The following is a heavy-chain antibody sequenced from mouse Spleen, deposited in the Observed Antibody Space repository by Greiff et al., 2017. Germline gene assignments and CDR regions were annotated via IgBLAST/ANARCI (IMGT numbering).Heavy chain of an antibody. J-gene: IGHJ4*01. Sequence: VMLVESGPDLVAPSQSLSITCTDSGFSLTSYGVHWVRQPPGKGLEWLVVIWSDGSTTYNSALKSRLSISKDNSKSQVFLKMNSLQTDDTAMYYCASNYGKGLYAMDYWGQGTSVTVSS. V-gene: IGHV2-6-2*01. CDR3: ASNYGKGLYAMDY. CDR1: GFSLTSYG. D-gene: IGHD2-1*01. CDR2: IWSDGST.